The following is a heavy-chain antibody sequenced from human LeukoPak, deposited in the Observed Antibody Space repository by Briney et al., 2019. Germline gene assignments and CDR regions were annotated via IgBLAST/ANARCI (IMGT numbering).Heavy chain of an antibody. CDR1: GFIFRNYA. CDR2: ITGSGDTT. J-gene: IGHJ4*02. Sequence: GGSLRLSCAASGFIFRNYAMSWVRQAPGKGLEWVSAITGSGDTTYYADSVQGRFTISRDNSKNTLYVEMNTLRAEDKAVYYCAKWGDYDILTGYYVSDFWGQGTLVTVSS. V-gene: IGHV3-23*01. CDR3: AKWGDYDILTGYYVSDF. D-gene: IGHD3-9*01.